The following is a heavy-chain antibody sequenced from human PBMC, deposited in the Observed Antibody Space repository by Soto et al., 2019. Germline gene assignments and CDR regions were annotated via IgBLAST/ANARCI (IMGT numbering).Heavy chain of an antibody. CDR3: ARHRLSTWDAFDL. CDR1: GYRFSTYW. J-gene: IGHJ3*01. Sequence: EVQLVQSAAEVKKPGESLKISCKGSGYRFSTYWIGWVRQMPGQGLEWMGIVFPADSNTRNSPSFQGQVTISADKSISTAYLQWNSLQASDTAMYYCARHRLSTWDAFDLWGQGTMVTVSS. D-gene: IGHD2-2*01. CDR2: VFPADSNT. V-gene: IGHV5-51*01.